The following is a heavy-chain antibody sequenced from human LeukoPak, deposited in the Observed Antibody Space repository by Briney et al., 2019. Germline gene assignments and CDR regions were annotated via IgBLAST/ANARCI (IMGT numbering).Heavy chain of an antibody. D-gene: IGHD2-21*01. Sequence: SETLSLTCTVSSGSVSSGNYYWNWIRQPPGKGLEWIGYVYYSGSTNYNPSLKSRVTISVDTSKNQFSLKLSSVTAADTAVYYCARCGGRYFDYWGQGTLVTVSS. CDR1: SGSVSSGNYY. CDR2: VYYSGST. CDR3: ARCGGRYFDY. V-gene: IGHV4-61*01. J-gene: IGHJ4*02.